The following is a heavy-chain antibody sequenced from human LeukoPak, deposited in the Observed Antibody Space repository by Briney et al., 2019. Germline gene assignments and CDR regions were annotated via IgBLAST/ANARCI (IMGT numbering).Heavy chain of an antibody. V-gene: IGHV3-7*01. CDR2: IKQDGSEK. Sequence: GGSLRLSCAASGFTFSSYWMSWVRQAPGKGLEWVANIKQDGSEKYYVDSVKGRFTISRDNAKNSLYLQMNSLRDEDTAVYYCASAWGVVVPAAIQYWGQGTLVTVSS. CDR1: GFTFSSYW. D-gene: IGHD2-2*01. J-gene: IGHJ4*02. CDR3: ASAWGVVVPAAIQY.